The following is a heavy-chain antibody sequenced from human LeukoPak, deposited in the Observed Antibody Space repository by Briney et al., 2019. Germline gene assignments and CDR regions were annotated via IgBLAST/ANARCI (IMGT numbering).Heavy chain of an antibody. D-gene: IGHD2-2*01. CDR1: GFTFSSYS. Sequence: GGSLRLSCAASGFTFSSYSMNWVRQAPGKGLEWVSSISSSSSYIYYADSVKGRFTISRDNAKNSLYLQMNSLRAEDTAVYYCARENGCSSTSCLYYYYYHMDVWGKGTTVTVSS. J-gene: IGHJ6*03. V-gene: IGHV3-21*01. CDR2: ISSSSSYI. CDR3: ARENGCSSTSCLYYYYYHMDV.